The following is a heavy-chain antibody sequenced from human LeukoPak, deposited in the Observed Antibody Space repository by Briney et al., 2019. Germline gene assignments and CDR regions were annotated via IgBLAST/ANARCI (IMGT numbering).Heavy chain of an antibody. Sequence: GEPLQISCKASGYICTSYWIGWGRQMPGKGLEWMGILYPGDSDIRYSPSSQGPVTISADKSISTAYLQCSSLRASDTAMYYCARNAPGIAAAGPNDYWGQGTLVTVSS. V-gene: IGHV5-51*01. CDR2: LYPGDSDI. CDR1: GYICTSYW. CDR3: ARNAPGIAAAGPNDY. D-gene: IGHD6-13*01. J-gene: IGHJ4*02.